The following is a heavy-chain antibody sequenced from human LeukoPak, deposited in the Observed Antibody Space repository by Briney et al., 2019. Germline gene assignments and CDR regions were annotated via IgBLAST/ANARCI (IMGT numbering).Heavy chain of an antibody. D-gene: IGHD1-26*01. J-gene: IGHJ4*02. CDR3: VRAGQGWWERPMGRY. V-gene: IGHV4-39*07. Sequence: SETLSLTCTVSGGSISSSSYYWGWIRQPPGKGLEWIGSIYYSGSTYYNPSLKSRVTISVDTSKNQFSLKLSSVTAADTAVYYCVRAGQGWWERPMGRYWGQGTLVTVSS. CDR2: IYYSGST. CDR1: GGSISSSSYY.